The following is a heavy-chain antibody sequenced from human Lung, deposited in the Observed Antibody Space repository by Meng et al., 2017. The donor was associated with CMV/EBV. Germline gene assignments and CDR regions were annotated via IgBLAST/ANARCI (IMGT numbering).Heavy chain of an antibody. D-gene: IGHD2-15*01. J-gene: IGHJ5*02. CDR2: IYNDGDT. Sequence: GGSLRLXCAASGFSVSNKYLAWVRQAPGKGLEWVSVIYNDGDTHYTNSVKGRFTISRDSSKNTVFLQMNSLRADDTAVYYCARVGYPIGGYFDPWGPGTLVNGAS. V-gene: IGHV3-53*01. CDR1: GFSVSNKY. CDR3: ARVGYPIGGYFDP.